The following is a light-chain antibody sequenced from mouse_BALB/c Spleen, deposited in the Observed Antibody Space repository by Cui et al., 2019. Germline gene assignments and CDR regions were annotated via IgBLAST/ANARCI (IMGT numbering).Light chain of an antibody. CDR1: QTICTW. J-gene: IGKJ2*01. CDR2: AAN. CDR3: QQHYSTPYT. V-gene: IGKV12-98*01. Sequence: DIQMSQSPASQSASLGESVTITCLASQTICTWLAWYQQKQGKSPQLLIYAANSLADGVPSRFSGSGSGTKFSFKISSLQAEDFVSYYCQQHYSTPYTFGGGTKLEIK.